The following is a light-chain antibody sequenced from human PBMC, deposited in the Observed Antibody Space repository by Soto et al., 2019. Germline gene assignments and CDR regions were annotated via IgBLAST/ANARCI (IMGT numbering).Light chain of an antibody. V-gene: IGKV3-20*01. CDR2: GAS. J-gene: IGKJ1*01. CDR1: QSINSSY. CDR3: QQYGGSSWT. Sequence: EIVLTQSPGTLSLSPGERATLSCRASQSINSSYLAWYQQKPGQAPRLLIYGASSRATGIPDRFSGSGSGTDFTLTISRLEPEDFAVYYCQQYGGSSWTFGQGTKVEIK.